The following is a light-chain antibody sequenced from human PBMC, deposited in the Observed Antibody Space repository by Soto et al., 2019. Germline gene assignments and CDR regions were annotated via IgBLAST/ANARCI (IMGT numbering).Light chain of an antibody. CDR2: RVS. CDR3: TQGTHWPRT. J-gene: IGKJ1*01. V-gene: IGKV2-30*01. Sequence: DVVLTQSPLSLPVNFGQPASISCRSSKSLVYSDGNTHLSWFHQRPGQSPRRLIYRVSSRDSGVPDRFSGGGSGTDFTLEISRVEAEDVGIYFCTQGTHWPRTFGQGTKVEVK. CDR1: KSLVYSDGNTH.